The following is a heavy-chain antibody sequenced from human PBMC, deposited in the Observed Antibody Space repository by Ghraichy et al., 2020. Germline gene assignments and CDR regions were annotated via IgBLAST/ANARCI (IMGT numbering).Heavy chain of an antibody. D-gene: IGHD6-13*01. CDR3: ARVMRGAAAIDY. Sequence: ASVKVSCKASGYTFTGYYMHWVRKAPGQGLEWMGRINPNSGGTNYAQKFQGRVTMTRDTSISTAYMELSRLRSDDTAVYYCARVMRGAAAIDYWGQGTLVTVSS. CDR2: INPNSGGT. V-gene: IGHV1-2*06. CDR1: GYTFTGYY. J-gene: IGHJ4*02.